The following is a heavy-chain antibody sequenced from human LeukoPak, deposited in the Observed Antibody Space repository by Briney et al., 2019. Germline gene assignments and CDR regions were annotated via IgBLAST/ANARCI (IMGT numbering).Heavy chain of an antibody. V-gene: IGHV1-69*01. D-gene: IGHD2-15*01. CDR1: GGTFSSYA. Sequence: SVKVSCKASGGTFSSYAISWVRQAPGQGLEWMGGIIPIFGTANYAQKFQGRVTITADESTGTAYMELSSLRSEDTAVYYCAMGLGYCSGGSCYYNWFDPWGQGTLVTVSS. CDR2: IIPIFGTA. CDR3: AMGLGYCSGGSCYYNWFDP. J-gene: IGHJ5*02.